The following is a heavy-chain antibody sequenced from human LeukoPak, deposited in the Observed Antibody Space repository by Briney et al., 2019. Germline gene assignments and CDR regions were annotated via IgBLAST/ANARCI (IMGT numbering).Heavy chain of an antibody. Sequence: PSETLSLTCTVSGGSISSCGYYWSWIRQQPGKGLEWIVYIYYSGSTYYNPSLKSRVTISVDTSKNQFSLKLSSVTAADTAVYYCARDQVVIFGVVSAAFDIWGQGTMVTVSS. CDR3: ARDQVVIFGVVSAAFDI. CDR2: IYYSGST. CDR1: GGSISSCGYY. V-gene: IGHV4-31*03. J-gene: IGHJ3*02. D-gene: IGHD3-3*01.